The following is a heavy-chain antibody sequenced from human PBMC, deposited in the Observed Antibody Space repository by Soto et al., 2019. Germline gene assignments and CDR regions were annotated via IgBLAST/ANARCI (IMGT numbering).Heavy chain of an antibody. J-gene: IGHJ6*02. CDR2: IYYSGST. CDR3: ARDPDFDWLLPFGGMDV. CDR1: GGSISSGDYY. V-gene: IGHV4-30-4*01. Sequence: SETLSLTCTVSGGSISSGDYYWSWIRQPPGKGLEWIGYIYYSGSTYYNPSLKSRVTISVDTSKNQFSLKLSSVTAADTAVYYCARDPDFDWLLPFGGMDVWGQGTTVTVSS. D-gene: IGHD3-9*01.